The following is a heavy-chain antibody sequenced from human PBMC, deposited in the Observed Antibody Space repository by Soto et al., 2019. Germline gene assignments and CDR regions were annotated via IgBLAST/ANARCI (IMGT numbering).Heavy chain of an antibody. CDR3: ARGGYSNSVSPTERKFDY. V-gene: IGHV3-23*01. J-gene: IGHJ4*02. CDR1: GFTFSSYA. Sequence: PGGSLRLSCAASGFTFSSYAMSWVRQAPGKGLEWVSAISGSGGSTYYADSVKGRFTISRDNSTNTLYLQMNSLRAEDTAVYYCARGGYSNSVSPTERKFDYWGQGTLVTVSS. D-gene: IGHD4-4*01. CDR2: ISGSGGST.